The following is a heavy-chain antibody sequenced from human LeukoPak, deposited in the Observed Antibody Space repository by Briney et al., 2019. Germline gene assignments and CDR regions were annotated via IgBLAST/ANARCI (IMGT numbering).Heavy chain of an antibody. V-gene: IGHV3-23*01. D-gene: IGHD3-22*01. CDR2: ISGSGGST. CDR1: GFTFSSYV. J-gene: IGHJ4*02. Sequence: GGSLRLSCAASGFTFSSYVMNWVRQAPGKGLEWVSTISGSGGSTYYADSVKGRFTISRDNSKNTLYLEMNSLRAEDTAIYYCAKESSGGYFNWGQGTLVSVSS. CDR3: AKESSGGYFN.